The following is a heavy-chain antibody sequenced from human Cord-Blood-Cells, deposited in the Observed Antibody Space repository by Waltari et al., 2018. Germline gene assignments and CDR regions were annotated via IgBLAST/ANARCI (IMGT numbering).Heavy chain of an antibody. CDR3: ARQYCSGGSCNYWYFDL. J-gene: IGHJ2*01. CDR1: GGSFSGYY. CDR2: INHSGNT. D-gene: IGHD2-15*01. Sequence: QVQLQQWGAGLLKPSETLSLTCAVYGGSFSGYYGSWIRQPPGKGLEWIGEINHSGNTNYNPSLKSRVTISVDTSKNQFSLKLSSVTAADTAVYYCARQYCSGGSCNYWYFDLWGRGTLVTVSS. V-gene: IGHV4-34*01.